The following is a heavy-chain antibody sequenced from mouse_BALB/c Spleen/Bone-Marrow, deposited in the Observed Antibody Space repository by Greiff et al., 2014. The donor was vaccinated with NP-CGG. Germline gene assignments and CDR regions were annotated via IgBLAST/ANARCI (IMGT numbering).Heavy chain of an antibody. CDR1: GYTFTDYN. Sequence: DVKLQESGPELVKPGVSVKISCKASGYTFTDYNMHWVQQSHGKSLEWIGYIYPYNGGTGYNQKFKSKATLTVDNSSSTAYMELRSLTSEDSAVYYCARRFITTAAWFAYWGQGTLSLSLQ. CDR3: ARRFITTAAWFAY. J-gene: IGHJ3*01. CDR2: IYPYNGGT. D-gene: IGHD1-2*01. V-gene: IGHV1S29*02.